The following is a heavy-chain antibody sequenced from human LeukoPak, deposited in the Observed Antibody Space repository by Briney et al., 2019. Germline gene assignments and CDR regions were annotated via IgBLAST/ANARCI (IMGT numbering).Heavy chain of an antibody. Sequence: PGGSLRLSCAASGFTFSSYSMNWVRQAPGKGLEWVSYISSSSSTIYYADSVKGRFTISRDNAKNSLYLQMNSLRAEDTAVYYCARSFCGGDCYSEYWGQGTLVTVSS. D-gene: IGHD2-21*02. V-gene: IGHV3-48*01. CDR3: ARSFCGGDCYSEY. CDR1: GFTFSSYS. J-gene: IGHJ4*02. CDR2: ISSSSSTI.